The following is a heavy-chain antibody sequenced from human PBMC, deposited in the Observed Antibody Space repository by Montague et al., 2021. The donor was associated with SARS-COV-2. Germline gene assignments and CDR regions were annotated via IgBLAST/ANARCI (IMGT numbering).Heavy chain of an antibody. D-gene: IGHD3-10*01. CDR2: INHSGST. CDR3: ARGARPGYGFRLGSFDS. Sequence: SETLSLTCAVYGGSFSGYYWNWVRQPPGKGLEWIGEINHSGSTNYNPSLKSRVTMSVDTSKNQFSLKLNSVTAADTAVYYCARGARPGYGFRLGSFDSWGQGTLVTVSS. V-gene: IGHV4-34*01. CDR1: GGSFSGYY. J-gene: IGHJ4*02.